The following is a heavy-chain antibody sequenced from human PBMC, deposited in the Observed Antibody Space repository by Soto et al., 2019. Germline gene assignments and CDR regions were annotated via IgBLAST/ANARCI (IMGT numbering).Heavy chain of an antibody. CDR2: IYSGGST. CDR1: GLTVRNNY. D-gene: IGHD2-2*01. J-gene: IGHJ6*03. Sequence: GGPLRLSYAASGLTVRNNYMSWVRKATGKGLEWVSVIYSGGSTYYADSVKGRFTISRHNSKNTLYLQMNSLRAEDTAVYYCASAVLGYCSSTSCLSYYYYMGVWGKGTTVTVSS. CDR3: ASAVLGYCSSTSCLSYYYYMGV. V-gene: IGHV3-53*04.